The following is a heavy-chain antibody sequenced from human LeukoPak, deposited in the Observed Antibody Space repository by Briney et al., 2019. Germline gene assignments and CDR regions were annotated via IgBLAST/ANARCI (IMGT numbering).Heavy chain of an antibody. CDR2: IIPIFGTA. V-gene: IGHV1-69*05. D-gene: IGHD5-18*01. CDR3: ARELHTSDAFDI. Sequence: ASVKVSCKASGGTFSSYAISWVRQAPGQGLEWMGRIIPIFGTANYAQKFQGRVTITTDESTSTAYKELSSLRSEDTAVYYCARELHTSDAFDIWGQGTMVTVSS. CDR1: GGTFSSYA. J-gene: IGHJ3*02.